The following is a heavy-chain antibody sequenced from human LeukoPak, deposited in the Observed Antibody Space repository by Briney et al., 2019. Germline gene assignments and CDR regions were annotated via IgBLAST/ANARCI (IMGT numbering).Heavy chain of an antibody. D-gene: IGHD2-15*01. V-gene: IGHV3-30*02. CDR3: AKDRGGSYYYYYYMDF. CDR1: GFTFSSYG. J-gene: IGHJ6*03. Sequence: GGSLRLSCAASGFTFSSYGMHWVRQAPGKGLKWVAFIRYDGSTKYYADSVKGRFTISRDNSKDTLYLQMNSLRAEDTAVFYCAKDRGGSYYYYYYMDFWGKGTTVTVFS. CDR2: IRYDGSTK.